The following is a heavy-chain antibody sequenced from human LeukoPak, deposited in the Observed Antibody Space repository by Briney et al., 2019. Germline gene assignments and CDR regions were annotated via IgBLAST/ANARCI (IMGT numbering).Heavy chain of an antibody. CDR3: AKHIVGGYDWIYNSDYYYAMDV. J-gene: IGHJ6*02. Sequence: PGGSLRLSCAASGFTFSSYAIHWVRQAPGKGLEWVATVSSEGRNQYYADPVKGRFSNSRDNSQNTVYLQMNSLRPEDTAVYYCAKHIVGGYDWIYNSDYYYAMDVWGQGTTVTVSS. CDR2: VSSEGRNQ. V-gene: IGHV3-30*18. CDR1: GFTFSSYA. D-gene: IGHD5-12*01.